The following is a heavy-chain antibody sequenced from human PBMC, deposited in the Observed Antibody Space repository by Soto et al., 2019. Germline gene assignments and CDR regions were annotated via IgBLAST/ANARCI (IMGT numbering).Heavy chain of an antibody. J-gene: IGHJ5*02. V-gene: IGHV4-59*01. D-gene: IGHD3-9*01. CDR1: GASISSYY. Sequence: LSLTCSVSGASISSYYWTWIRQPPGGGLEWIGYMHHTQGTNDNPSLRGRVHMSIDTSMNQFSLRLTSVTAADTAVYYCARVPFVGYFDWLDPWGHGTLVTVSS. CDR3: ARVPFVGYFDWLDP. CDR2: MHHTQGT.